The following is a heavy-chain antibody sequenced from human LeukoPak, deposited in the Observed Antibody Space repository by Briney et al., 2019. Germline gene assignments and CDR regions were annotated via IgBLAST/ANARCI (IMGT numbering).Heavy chain of an antibody. Sequence: SVKVSCKASGGPFSSYAISWVRQAPGQGLEWMGGIIPIFGTANYAQKFQGRVTITADESTSTAYMELSSLRSEDTAVYYCARAGRGYYYYYYMDVWGKGTTVTVSS. V-gene: IGHV1-69*13. CDR3: ARAGRGYYYYYYMDV. J-gene: IGHJ6*03. D-gene: IGHD3-10*01. CDR2: IIPIFGTA. CDR1: GGPFSSYA.